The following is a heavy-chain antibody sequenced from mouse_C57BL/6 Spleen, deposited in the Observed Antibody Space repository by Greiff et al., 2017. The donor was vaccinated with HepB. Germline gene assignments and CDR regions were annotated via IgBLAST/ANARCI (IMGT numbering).Heavy chain of an antibody. CDR3: ARGERTGVWYFDV. D-gene: IGHD4-1*01. CDR2: IYPGDGDT. V-gene: IGHV1-82*01. CDR1: GYAFSSSW. J-gene: IGHJ1*03. Sequence: QVQLQQSGPELVKPGASVKISCKASGYAFSSSWMNWVKQRPGKGLEWIGRIYPGDGDTNYNGKFKGKATLTADKSSSTAYMQLSSLTSEDSAVYFCARGERTGVWYFDVWGTGTTVTVSS.